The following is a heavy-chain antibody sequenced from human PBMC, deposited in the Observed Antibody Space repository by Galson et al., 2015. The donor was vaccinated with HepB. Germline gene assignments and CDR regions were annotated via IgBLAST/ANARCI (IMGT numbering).Heavy chain of an antibody. CDR2: IYYRGST. J-gene: IGHJ4*02. Sequence: SETLSLTCTVSGGSISSSSYYWGWIRQPPGKGLEWIGSIYYRGSTYYNPSLKSRVTISVDTSKNQFSLKLSSVTAADTAVYYCAINRAMVRGVSKGKTREYWGQGTLVTVSS. V-gene: IGHV4-39*01. CDR3: AINRAMVRGVSKGKTREY. D-gene: IGHD3-10*01. CDR1: GGSISSSSYY.